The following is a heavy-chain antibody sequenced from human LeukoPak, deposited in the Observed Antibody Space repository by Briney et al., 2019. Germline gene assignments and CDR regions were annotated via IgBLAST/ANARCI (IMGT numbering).Heavy chain of an antibody. V-gene: IGHV4-34*01. CDR2: INHSGST. D-gene: IGHD3-10*01. CDR3: ARGLWKTYYGSGRGYYFDY. J-gene: IGHJ4*02. Sequence: PSETLSLTCAVYGGSFSGYYWSWIRQPPGKGLEWIGEINHSGSTNYNPSLKGRVTISVDTSKNQFSLKLSSVTAADTAVYYCARGLWKTYYGSGRGYYFDYWGQGTLVTVSS. CDR1: GGSFSGYY.